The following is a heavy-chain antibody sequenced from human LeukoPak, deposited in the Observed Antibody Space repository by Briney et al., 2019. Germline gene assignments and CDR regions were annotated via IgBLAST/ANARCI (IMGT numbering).Heavy chain of an antibody. CDR2: INPNSGGT. D-gene: IGHD3-22*01. CDR3: ARELNYDSSGYYFDY. CDR1: GYTFTVYF. Sequence: ASVKVPCKASGYTFTVYFMHWVRQAPGQGLEWMGWINPNSGGTNYAQKFQGRVTMTRDTSISTAYMELSRLRSDDTAVYYCARELNYDSSGYYFDYWGQGTLGTVFS. J-gene: IGHJ4*02. V-gene: IGHV1-2*02.